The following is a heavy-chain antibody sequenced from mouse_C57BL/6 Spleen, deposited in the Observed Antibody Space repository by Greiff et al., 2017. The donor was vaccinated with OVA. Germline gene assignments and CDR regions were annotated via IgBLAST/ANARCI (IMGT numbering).Heavy chain of an antibody. CDR2: IYPSDSET. CDR1: GYTFTSYW. D-gene: IGHD1-1*02. V-gene: IGHV1-61*01. J-gene: IGHJ4*01. Sequence: QVQLKQPGAELVRPGSSVKLSCKASGYTFTSYWMDWVKQRPGQGLEWIGNIYPSDSETHYNQKFKDKATLTVDKSSSTAYMQLSSLTSEDSAVYYCARLEYGYYYAMDYWGQGTSVTVSS. CDR3: ARLEYGYYYAMDY.